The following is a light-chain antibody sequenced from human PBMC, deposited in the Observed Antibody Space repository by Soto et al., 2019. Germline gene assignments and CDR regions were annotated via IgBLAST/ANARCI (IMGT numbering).Light chain of an antibody. CDR2: DVS. J-gene: IGLJ2*01. Sequence: QSALTQPASVSGSPGQSITISCTGTSSDVGGYNYVSWYQQHPGKAPKLMIYDVSNRPSGVSNLFSGSKSGNTASLTISGLQAEDEADYCCSSYTSSSTRVFGGGTKLAVL. V-gene: IGLV2-14*01. CDR1: SSDVGGYNY. CDR3: SSYTSSSTRV.